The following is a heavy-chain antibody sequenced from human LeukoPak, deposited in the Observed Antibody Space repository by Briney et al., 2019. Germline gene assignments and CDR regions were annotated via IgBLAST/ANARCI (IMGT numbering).Heavy chain of an antibody. J-gene: IGHJ6*03. V-gene: IGHV3-23*01. CDR2: ISGSGGST. CDR1: GFTFSSYA. CDR3: AKVGLSGSYYYYYMDV. D-gene: IGHD1-26*01. Sequence: GGSLRLSCAASGFTFSSYAMSWVRQAPGKGLEWVSAISGSGGSTYYADSVKGRFTISRDNSKNTLYLQMNSLRAEDTAVYYCAKVGLSGSYYYYYMDVWGKGTTVTVSS.